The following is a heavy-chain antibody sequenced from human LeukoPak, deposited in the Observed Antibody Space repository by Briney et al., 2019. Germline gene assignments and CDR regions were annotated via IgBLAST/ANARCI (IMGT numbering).Heavy chain of an antibody. Sequence: PGGSLRLSCAASGFTFSDYNMRWIRQAPGKGLEWVSSISRSGSTKYYADSVKGRFTISRDNAKNSLFLQMNSLRAEDTAVYYCARLLVYNSGGEAFDHWGQGTLVTVSS. CDR3: ARLLVYNSGGEAFDH. CDR2: ISRSGSTK. V-gene: IGHV3-11*04. D-gene: IGHD1-20*01. J-gene: IGHJ4*02. CDR1: GFTFSDYN.